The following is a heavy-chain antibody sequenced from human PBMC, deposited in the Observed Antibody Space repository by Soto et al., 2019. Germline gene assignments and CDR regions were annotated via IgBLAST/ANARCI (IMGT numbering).Heavy chain of an antibody. Sequence: SETLSLTCTVSGGSISSYHWSWIRQPPGKGLEWIGYIYYSGSTNYNPSLKSRVTISVDTSKNQFSLKLSSVTAADTAVYYCARAGGDSSGYRLDYWGQGTLVTVSS. CDR2: IYYSGST. J-gene: IGHJ4*02. CDR1: GGSISSYH. CDR3: ARAGGDSSGYRLDY. V-gene: IGHV4-59*01. D-gene: IGHD3-22*01.